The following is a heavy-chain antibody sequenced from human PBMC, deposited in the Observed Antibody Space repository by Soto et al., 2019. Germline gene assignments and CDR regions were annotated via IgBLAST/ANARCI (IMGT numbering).Heavy chain of an antibody. CDR3: ARSSGVVVVAANDY. CDR2: IIPIFGTA. D-gene: IGHD2-15*01. Sequence: QVQLVQSGAEVKKPGSSVKVSCKASGGTFSSYAISWVRQAPGQGLEWMGGIIPIFGTANYAQKFQGRVTSTADESSSTACMELRCLSSEDTAVYYCARSSGVVVVAANDYWGQGTLVTVSS. V-gene: IGHV1-69*12. CDR1: GGTFSSYA. J-gene: IGHJ4*02.